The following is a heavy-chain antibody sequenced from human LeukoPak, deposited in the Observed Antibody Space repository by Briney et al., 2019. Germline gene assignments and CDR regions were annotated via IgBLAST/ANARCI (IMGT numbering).Heavy chain of an antibody. V-gene: IGHV4-59*12. J-gene: IGHJ4*02. D-gene: IGHD2-2*01. CDR2: INYSGSA. Sequence: PSETLSLTCTVSGGSISNYYWTWIRQPPGKGLEWIGYINYSGSANYNPSLKSRVTMSVDTSKNQLSLKLTSVTAADTAVYYCARLVRYCSTNSCYPFDFWGQGTLVTVSS. CDR1: GGSISNYY. CDR3: ARLVRYCSTNSCYPFDF.